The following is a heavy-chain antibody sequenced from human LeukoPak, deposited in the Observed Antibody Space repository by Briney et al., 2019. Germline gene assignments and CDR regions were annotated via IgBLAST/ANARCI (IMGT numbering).Heavy chain of an antibody. CDR2: ISAXNGNT. D-gene: IGHD2-15*01. CDR3: ARVPLYCSGGSCYADWFDP. V-gene: IGHV1-18*01. Sequence: QAXGQGLEWXGXISAXNGNTNYAQKLQGRVTMTTDTSTSTAYMELRSLRSDDTAVYYCARVPLYCSGGSCYADWFDPWGQGTLVTVSS. J-gene: IGHJ5*02.